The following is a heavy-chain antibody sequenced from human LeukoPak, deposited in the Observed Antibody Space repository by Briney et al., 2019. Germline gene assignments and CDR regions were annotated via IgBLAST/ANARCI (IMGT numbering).Heavy chain of an antibody. CDR1: GYTFTSYG. J-gene: IGHJ3*02. V-gene: IGHV1-18*01. D-gene: IGHD1-26*01. CDR2: ISAYNGNT. CDR3: ARASGSYLHDAFDI. Sequence: GASVKVSCKASGYTFTSYGISWVRQAPGQGLEWMGWISAYNGNTNYAQKLQGRVTMTTDTSTSTAYMELRSLRSDDTAVYYCARASGSYLHDAFDIWGQGTMVTVSS.